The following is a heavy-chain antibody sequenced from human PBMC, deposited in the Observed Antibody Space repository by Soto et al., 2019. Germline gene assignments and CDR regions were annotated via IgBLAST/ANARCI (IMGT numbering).Heavy chain of an antibody. V-gene: IGHV3-30*04. CDR1: GFTFSSYA. J-gene: IGHJ4*02. Sequence: GGSLRLSCAASGFTFSSYAMHWVRQAPGKGLEWVAVISYDGSNKYYADSVKGRFTISRDNSKNTLYLQMNSLRAEDTAVYYCARDAPGIAAAGTGDYWGQGTLVTVSS. D-gene: IGHD6-13*01. CDR2: ISYDGSNK. CDR3: ARDAPGIAAAGTGDY.